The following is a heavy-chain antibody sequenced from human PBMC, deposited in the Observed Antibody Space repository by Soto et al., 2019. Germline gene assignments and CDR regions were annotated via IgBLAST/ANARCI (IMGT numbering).Heavy chain of an antibody. CDR3: ARGPHITIFGVVIISFWFDP. V-gene: IGHV1-8*01. D-gene: IGHD3-3*01. CDR2: MNPNSGNT. Sequence: ASVKVSCKASGYTFTSYDINWVRQATGQGLEWMGWMNPNSGNTGYAQKFQGRVTMTRNTSISTAYMELSSLRSEDTAVYYCARGPHITIFGVVIISFWFDPWRQGTLVTVSS. CDR1: GYTFTSYD. J-gene: IGHJ5*02.